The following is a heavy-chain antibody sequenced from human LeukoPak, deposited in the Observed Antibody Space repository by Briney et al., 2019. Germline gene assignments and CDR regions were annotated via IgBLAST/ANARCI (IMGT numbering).Heavy chain of an antibody. Sequence: GGSLRLSCAASGFXFSSYAISWVRQAPGKGLEWVSTINRDGPTFHADSVKGRFTISRDNSRNTLYLQMNSLRAEDTAVYYCGRGGYDMYDWGQGTTVSVSS. CDR1: GFXFSSYA. CDR2: INRDGPT. CDR3: GRGGYDMYD. D-gene: IGHD2-2*01. J-gene: IGHJ6*02. V-gene: IGHV3-66*01.